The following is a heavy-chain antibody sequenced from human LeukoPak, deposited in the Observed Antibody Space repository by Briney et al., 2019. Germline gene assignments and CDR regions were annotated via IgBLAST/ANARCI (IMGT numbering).Heavy chain of an antibody. D-gene: IGHD1-14*01. CDR2: ISGSGGRT. CDR3: AKDPEDFDY. J-gene: IGHJ4*02. V-gene: IGHV3-23*01. CDR1: GFTFSSYG. Sequence: GGTLRLSCAASGFTFSSYGMSWVRQAPGKGLEWVSGISGSGGRTYYADSVRGRFTISRDNFKNTLYLQINSLRAEDTAVYYCAKDPEDFDYWGQGTLVTVSS.